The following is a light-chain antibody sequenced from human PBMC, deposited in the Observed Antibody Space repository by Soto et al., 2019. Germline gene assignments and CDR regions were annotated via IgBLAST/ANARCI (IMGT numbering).Light chain of an antibody. Sequence: DIVMSQSPDSPAVSLGERATIKCKSSQSLFYTSNKRNYLAWYQQKPGQRPRLLISWASTRESGVPDRFSAGGSGTDFTLTITNLQADDVATYYCHQYFSAPQAFGGGTKVEI. J-gene: IGKJ4*01. V-gene: IGKV4-1*01. CDR2: WAS. CDR3: HQYFSAPQA. CDR1: QSLFYTSNKRNY.